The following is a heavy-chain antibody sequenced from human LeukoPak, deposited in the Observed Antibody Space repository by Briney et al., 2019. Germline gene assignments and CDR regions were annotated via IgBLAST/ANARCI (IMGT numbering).Heavy chain of an antibody. J-gene: IGHJ5*02. Sequence: ASVKVSRKASGYTFTSYDINWVRQATGQGLEWMGWMNPNSGNTGYSQKFQGRVTMTRNTSISTAYMELRSLRSEDTAVYYCARVRACYYGSGSYNPWGQGTLVTVSS. CDR1: GYTFTSYD. D-gene: IGHD3-10*01. V-gene: IGHV1-8*01. CDR2: MNPNSGNT. CDR3: ARVRACYYGSGSYNP.